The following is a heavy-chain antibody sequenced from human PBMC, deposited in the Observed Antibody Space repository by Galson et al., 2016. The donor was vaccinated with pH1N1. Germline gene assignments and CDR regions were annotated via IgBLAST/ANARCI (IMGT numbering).Heavy chain of an antibody. D-gene: IGHD4/OR15-4a*01. CDR1: GFTFSRYW. Sequence: SLRLSCAASGFTFSRYWMHWVRQGPGKGLVWVSRLNSDGSSRSHADSVGGRFTISRDNAKKTLYLQMNSLRAEDTGVYYCTRDRAFGDYGGASDIWGQGTMVTVSS. CDR2: LNSDGSSR. CDR3: TRDRAFGDYGGASDI. J-gene: IGHJ3*02. V-gene: IGHV3-74*01.